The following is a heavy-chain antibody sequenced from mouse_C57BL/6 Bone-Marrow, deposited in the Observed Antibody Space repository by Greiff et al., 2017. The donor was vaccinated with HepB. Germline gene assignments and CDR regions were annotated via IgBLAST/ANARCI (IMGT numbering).Heavy chain of an antibody. V-gene: IGHV1-22*01. CDR2: INPNNGGT. CDR3: ALLLRSWFAY. Sequence: EVQLQQSGPELVKPGASVKMSCKASGYTFTDYNMHWVKQSHGNSLEWIGYINPNNGGTSYNQKFKGKATLTVNKSSSTAYMELRSLTSEDSAVYYCALLLRSWFAYWGQGTLVTVSA. D-gene: IGHD1-1*01. CDR1: GYTFTDYN. J-gene: IGHJ3*01.